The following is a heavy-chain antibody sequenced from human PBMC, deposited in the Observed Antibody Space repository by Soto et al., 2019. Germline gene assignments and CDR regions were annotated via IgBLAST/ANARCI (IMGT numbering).Heavy chain of an antibody. J-gene: IGHJ3*02. CDR2: IYYSGST. CDR1: GGSISSYY. Sequence: SETLSLTCTVSGGSISSYYWSWIRQPPGKGLEWIGYIYYSGSTNYNPSLKSRVTISVDTSKNQFSLKLSSVTAADTAVYYCARVPGRFAYYYDSSGYEDAFDIWGQGTMVTVSS. CDR3: ARVPGRFAYYYDSSGYEDAFDI. V-gene: IGHV4-59*01. D-gene: IGHD3-22*01.